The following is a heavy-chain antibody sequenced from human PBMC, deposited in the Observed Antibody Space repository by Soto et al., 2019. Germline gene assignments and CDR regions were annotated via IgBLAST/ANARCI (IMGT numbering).Heavy chain of an antibody. J-gene: IGHJ4*02. CDR1: GGSISSSNW. Sequence: QVQLQESGPGLVKPSGTLSLTCAVSGGSISSSNWWSWVRQAPGKGLEWIGEIYHSGSSNYNPSPKRRVAISVDKCRNQFALKLSSVTAADTAVDYCATATYGASFDYWGQGTLVTVSS. V-gene: IGHV4-4*02. D-gene: IGHD1-26*01. CDR2: IYHSGSS. CDR3: ATATYGASFDY.